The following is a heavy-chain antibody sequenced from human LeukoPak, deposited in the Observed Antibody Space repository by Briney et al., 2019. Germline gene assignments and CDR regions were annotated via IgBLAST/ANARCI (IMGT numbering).Heavy chain of an antibody. J-gene: IGHJ6*02. CDR3: ARDRSRYYLYYYYGMDV. V-gene: IGHV6-1*01. CDR2: TYYRSKWYT. CDR1: GDSVSSNSAA. Sequence: SQTLSLTCAISGDSVSSNSAAWNWVRQSPSRGLEWLGRTYYRSKWYTDYAESVKSRMTINPDTSKNQFSLQVNSVTPEDTAVYYCARDRSRYYLYYYYGMDVWGQGTTVTVSS. D-gene: IGHD3-22*01.